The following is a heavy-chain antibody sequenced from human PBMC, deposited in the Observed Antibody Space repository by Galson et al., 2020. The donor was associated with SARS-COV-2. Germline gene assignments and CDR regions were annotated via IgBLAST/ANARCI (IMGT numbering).Heavy chain of an antibody. CDR3: ARGLAGELRGALDNWFDP. D-gene: IGHD1-7*01. V-gene: IGHV4-59*13. CDR2: IYYSGST. Sequence: SETLSLPCTVSGGSISSYYWSWIRQPPGKGLEWTGYIYYSGSTNYNPSLKSRVTISVDTSKNQFSLKLSSVTAADTAVYYCARGLAGELRGALDNWFDPWGQGTLVTVSS. J-gene: IGHJ5*02. CDR1: GGSISSYY.